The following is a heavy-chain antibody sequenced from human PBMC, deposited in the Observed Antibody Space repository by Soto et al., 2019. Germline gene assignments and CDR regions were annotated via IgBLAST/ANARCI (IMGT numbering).Heavy chain of an antibody. CDR3: ARGSRMRIPAASGRDYYYHGLDV. CDR1: DGSFSGYY. CDR2: INHRGSI. V-gene: IGHV4-34*01. J-gene: IGHJ6*02. D-gene: IGHD2-2*01. Sequence: QVQLQQWGAGLLKPSETLSLYCAVYDGSFSGYYWSWIRQPPGKGLEWIGEINHRGSINYNPSLKSRVTMSVDTSKNQFSLKLNSVTAADTAVFYYARGSRMRIPAASGRDYYYHGLDVWGQGTAVTVSS.